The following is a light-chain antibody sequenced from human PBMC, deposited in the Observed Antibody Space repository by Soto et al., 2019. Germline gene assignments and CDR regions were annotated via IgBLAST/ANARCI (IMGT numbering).Light chain of an antibody. J-gene: IGLJ2*01. CDR2: EGS. CDR1: SSDVGSYNL. CDR3: CSYAGSVV. V-gene: IGLV2-23*01. Sequence: QSALTQPASVSGSPGQSIPISCTGTSSDVGSYNLVSWYQQHPGKAPKLRIYEGSKRPSGVSNRFSGTKSGNTASLTNSGLQAEDEADYYCCSYAGSVVFGGGTKLTVL.